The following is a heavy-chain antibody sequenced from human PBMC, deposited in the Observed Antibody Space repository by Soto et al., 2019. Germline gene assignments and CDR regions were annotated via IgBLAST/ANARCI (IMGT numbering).Heavy chain of an antibody. V-gene: IGHV3-66*01. D-gene: IGHD3-10*01. CDR3: ARETSELRGVIIPNYYYYYYMDV. CDR2: IYSGGST. Sequence: GGSLRFSCAASGFTVSSNYMSWVRQAPGKGLEWVSVIYSGGSTYYADSVKGRFTISRDNSKNTLYLQMNSLRAEDTAVYYCARETSELRGVIIPNYYYYYYMDVWGKGTTVTVSS. CDR1: GFTVSSNY. J-gene: IGHJ6*03.